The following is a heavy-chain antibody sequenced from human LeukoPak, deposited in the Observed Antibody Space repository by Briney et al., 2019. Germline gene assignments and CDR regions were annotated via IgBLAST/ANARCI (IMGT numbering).Heavy chain of an antibody. CDR3: ARVNIYCSGGSCYPLGAFDI. V-gene: IGHV4-30-2*01. CDR1: GGSISSGGYS. D-gene: IGHD2-15*01. J-gene: IGHJ3*02. Sequence: SETLSLTCAVSGGSISSGGYSWSWIRQPPGQGLEWIGYIYHSGSTYYNPSLKSRVTISVDRSKNQFSLKLSSVTAADTAVYYCARVNIYCSGGSCYPLGAFDIWGQGTMVTVSS. CDR2: IYHSGST.